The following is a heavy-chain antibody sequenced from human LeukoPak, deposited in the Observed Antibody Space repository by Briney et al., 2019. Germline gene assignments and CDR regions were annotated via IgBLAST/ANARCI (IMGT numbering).Heavy chain of an antibody. V-gene: IGHV4-59*01. CDR3: ARSGQGKYGDYAFDY. CDR1: GGSISSYY. Sequence: SETLFLTCNVPGGSISSYYWSWIRQPPGKGLEWIGYIYYSGSTNYNPSLKSRVTISVDTSKNQFSLKLSSVTAADTAVYYCARSGQGKYGDYAFDYWGQGTLVTVSS. D-gene: IGHD4-17*01. CDR2: IYYSGST. J-gene: IGHJ4*02.